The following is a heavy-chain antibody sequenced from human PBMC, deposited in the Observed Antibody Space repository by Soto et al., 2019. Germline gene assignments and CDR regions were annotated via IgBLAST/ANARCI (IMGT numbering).Heavy chain of an antibody. J-gene: IGHJ4*02. D-gene: IGHD2-21*02. CDR1: GFTFSSYA. CDR3: ARVIGGNSISAFDY. Sequence: QVQLVESGGGVVQSGRSLRLSCAASGFTFSSYAMHWVRQAPGKGLEWVAVISYDGSNKYYADSVKGRFTISRDNSKNTLYLQMNSLRAEDTAVYYCARVIGGNSISAFDYWGQGTLVTVSS. V-gene: IGHV3-30-3*01. CDR2: ISYDGSNK.